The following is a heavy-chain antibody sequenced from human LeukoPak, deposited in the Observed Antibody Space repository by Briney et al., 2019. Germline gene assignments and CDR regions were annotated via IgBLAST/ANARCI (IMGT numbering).Heavy chain of an antibody. CDR2: IFYSGST. V-gene: IGHV4-31*03. J-gene: IGHJ4*02. CDR3: ARTYYDYVWGSYRPYYFDY. D-gene: IGHD3-16*02. Sequence: SETLSLTCTVSGASISSGGYYWSWIRQHPGKGLEWIGYIFYSGSTYYNPSLKSRVTISVDTSKNHFSLKLSSVTAADTAVYYCARTYYDYVWGSYRPYYFDYWGQGTLVTVSS. CDR1: GASISSGGYY.